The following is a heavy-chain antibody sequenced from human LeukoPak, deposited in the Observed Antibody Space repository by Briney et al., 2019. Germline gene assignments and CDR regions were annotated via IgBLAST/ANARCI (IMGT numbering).Heavy chain of an antibody. CDR1: GFTFSDYY. CDR3: ARMKAVAGMGIYLDY. Sequence: GGSLRLSCAASGFTFSDYYMSWIRQAPGKGLEWVAAMSYDGSNKYYADSVKGRFTISRDNSKNTLYLQMNSLRAEDTAVYYCARMKAVAGMGIYLDYWGQGTLVTVSS. D-gene: IGHD6-19*01. CDR2: MSYDGSNK. V-gene: IGHV3-30*03. J-gene: IGHJ4*02.